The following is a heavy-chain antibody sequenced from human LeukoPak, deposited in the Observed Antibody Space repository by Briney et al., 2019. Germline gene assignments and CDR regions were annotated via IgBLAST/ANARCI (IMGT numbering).Heavy chain of an antibody. CDR2: IKQDGSEK. J-gene: IGHJ6*03. CDR3: ARDRGIHHTPPENFYMDV. V-gene: IGHV3-7*01. CDR1: GFTFSSYW. D-gene: IGHD5-18*01. Sequence: GGSLRLSCAASGFTFSSYWMSWVRQAPGKGLEWVANIKQDGSEKYYVDSVKGRFTISRDNAKNSLYLQMNSLRADDTAVYYCARDRGIHHTPPENFYMDVWGKASTVTVS.